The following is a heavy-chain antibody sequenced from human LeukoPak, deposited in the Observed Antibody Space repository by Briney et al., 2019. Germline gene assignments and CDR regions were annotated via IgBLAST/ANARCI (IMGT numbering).Heavy chain of an antibody. Sequence: GASVKVSCKASGHTFTSYDINWVRQATGQGLEWMGWMNPNSGNTGYAQKFQGRVTITRNTSISTAYMELSSLRSEDTAVYYCARGNPYYDFWSGHYYYYYYMDVWGKGTTVTVSS. V-gene: IGHV1-8*03. CDR1: GHTFTSYD. CDR3: ARGNPYYDFWSGHYYYYYYMDV. J-gene: IGHJ6*03. CDR2: MNPNSGNT. D-gene: IGHD3-3*01.